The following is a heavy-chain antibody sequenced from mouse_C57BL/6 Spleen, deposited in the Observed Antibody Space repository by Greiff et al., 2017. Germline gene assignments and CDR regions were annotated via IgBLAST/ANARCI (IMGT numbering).Heavy chain of an antibody. Sequence: EVKVVESEGGLVQPGSSMKLSCTASGFTFSDYYMAWVRQVPEKGLEWVANINYDGSSTYYLDSLKSRFIISRDNAKNILYLQMSSLKSEDTATYYCARGPDYYGSSSWFAYWGQGTLVTVSA. V-gene: IGHV5-16*01. CDR1: GFTFSDYY. CDR3: ARGPDYYGSSSWFAY. J-gene: IGHJ3*01. CDR2: INYDGSST. D-gene: IGHD1-1*01.